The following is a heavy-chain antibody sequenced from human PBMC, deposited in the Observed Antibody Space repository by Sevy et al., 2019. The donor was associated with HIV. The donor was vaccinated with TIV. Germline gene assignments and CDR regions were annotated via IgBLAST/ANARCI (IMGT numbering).Heavy chain of an antibody. CDR2: IIPIFGTT. CDR1: GGTFNRYA. CDR3: ARLTVAGLGGWFDP. V-gene: IGHV1-69*13. D-gene: IGHD6-19*01. J-gene: IGHJ5*02. Sequence: ASVKVSCKASGGTFNRYAISWVRQAPGHGLEWLGGIIPIFGTTNYAQKFQGRVTITADESMSTAYMEVSSLRSEDTAVYYCARLTVAGLGGWFDPWGHGTLVTVSS.